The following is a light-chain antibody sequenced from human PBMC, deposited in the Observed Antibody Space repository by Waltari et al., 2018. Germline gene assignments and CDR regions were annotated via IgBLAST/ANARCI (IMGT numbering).Light chain of an antibody. CDR1: QSLVHSDGNTH. CDR3: MQGTHWPYT. J-gene: IGKJ2*01. V-gene: IGKV2-30*02. CDR2: RVS. Sequence: DVVMTQSPLSLPVTPGQAASISCKSSQSLVHSDGNTHLNWFQQRPGQSPRRLIYRVSNRDSGVPDRFSGSGSDSDFTLKISRVEAADVGVYYSMQGTHWPYTFGQGTKLDI.